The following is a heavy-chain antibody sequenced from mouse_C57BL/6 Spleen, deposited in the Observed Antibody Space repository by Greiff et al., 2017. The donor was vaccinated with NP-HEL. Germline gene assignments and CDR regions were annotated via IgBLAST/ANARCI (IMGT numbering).Heavy chain of an antibody. Sequence: EVKVVESGGGLVQPKGSLKLSCAASGFTFNTYAMHWVRQAPGKGLEWVARIRSKSSNYATYYADSVKDRFTISRDDSQSMLYLQMNNLKTEDTAMYYCVRDRPYDYPYAMDYWGQGTSVTVSS. V-gene: IGHV10-3*01. J-gene: IGHJ4*01. CDR3: VRDRPYDYPYAMDY. D-gene: IGHD2-4*01. CDR2: IRSKSSNYAT. CDR1: GFTFNTYA.